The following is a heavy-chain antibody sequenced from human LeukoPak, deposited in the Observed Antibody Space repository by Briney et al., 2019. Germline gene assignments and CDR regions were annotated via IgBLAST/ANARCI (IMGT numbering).Heavy chain of an antibody. J-gene: IGHJ6*02. CDR3: ARQASPPFRLPAXXPXXXYYXYGMDV. V-gene: IGHV4-59*08. CDR1: GGSISSYY. CDR2: IYYSGST. Sequence: SETLSLTCTVSGGSISSYYWSWIRQPPGKGLEWIGYIYYSGSTNYNPSLKSRVTISVDTSKDQFSLKLSSVTAADTAVYYCARQASPPFRLPAXXPXXXYYXYGMDVWGQGTTVTVS. D-gene: IGHD2-2*01.